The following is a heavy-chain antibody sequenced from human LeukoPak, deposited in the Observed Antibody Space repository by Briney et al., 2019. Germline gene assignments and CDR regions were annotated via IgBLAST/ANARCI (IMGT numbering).Heavy chain of an antibody. Sequence: PGGSLRLSCAASGFTFSSYAMSWVRQAPGKGLEWVSAISGSGGSTYYADSVKGRFTISRDNSKNTLYLQMNSLRAEDTAIYYCAKGPYGLGIYYGMDVWGQGTTVTVS. J-gene: IGHJ6*02. D-gene: IGHD3-10*01. V-gene: IGHV3-23*01. CDR3: AKGPYGLGIYYGMDV. CDR1: GFTFSSYA. CDR2: ISGSGGST.